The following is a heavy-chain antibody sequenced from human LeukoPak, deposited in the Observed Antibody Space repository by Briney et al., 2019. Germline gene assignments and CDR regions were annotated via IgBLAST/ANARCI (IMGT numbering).Heavy chain of an antibody. CDR3: ARARSTYDSSGYYFDY. CDR2: IGTAGNT. J-gene: IGHJ4*02. CDR1: GCTFSSYD. Sequence: GGSLRLSCAASGCTFSSYDMHWVRQATGKGLEWVSAIGTAGNTYYPGSVKGRFTISRENAKNSLYLQMNSLRAGDTAVYYCARARSTYDSSGYYFDYWGQGTLVTVSS. V-gene: IGHV3-13*01. D-gene: IGHD3-22*01.